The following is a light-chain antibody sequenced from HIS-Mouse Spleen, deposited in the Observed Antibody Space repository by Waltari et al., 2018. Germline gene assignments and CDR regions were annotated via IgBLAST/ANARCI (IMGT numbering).Light chain of an antibody. CDR2: DVS. CDR1: SSHLGSSTY. Sequence: QSALTQPRSVSGSPGQSVTISCTGTSSHLGSSTYVPWDQQHLGKAPKLMIYDVSKRPSGVPDRFSGSKSGNTASLTISGLQAEDEADYYCCSYAGSYTWVFGGGTKLTVL. CDR3: CSYAGSYTWV. J-gene: IGLJ3*02. V-gene: IGLV2-11*01.